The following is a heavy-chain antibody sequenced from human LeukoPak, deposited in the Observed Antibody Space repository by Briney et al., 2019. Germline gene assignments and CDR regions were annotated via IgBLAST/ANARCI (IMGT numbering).Heavy chain of an antibody. V-gene: IGHV1-2*02. CDR2: INPNSGGT. D-gene: IGHD3-3*01. Sequence: GASVKASXKTSGYTFTGYYMHWVRQAPGQGLEWMGWINPNSGGTNYAQKFQGRVTMTRDTSISTAYMELTRLRSDDTAVYYCATLGVITIFGVITNDAFDIWGQGTMVTVSS. J-gene: IGHJ3*02. CDR3: ATLGVITIFGVITNDAFDI. CDR1: GYTFTGYY.